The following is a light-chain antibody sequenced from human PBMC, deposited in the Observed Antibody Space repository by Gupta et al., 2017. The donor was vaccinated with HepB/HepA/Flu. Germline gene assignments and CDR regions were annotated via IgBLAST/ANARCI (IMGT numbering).Light chain of an antibody. J-gene: IGKJ1*01. V-gene: IGKV1-39*01. CDR3: QQGDSLFWT. CDR1: QTITRY. Sequence: DIQMTQSPFSLSASVGDIVTITCRASQTITRYLNWYQQKPGKAPKLLIYATSTVQSGVPSRFSGSGSGTDFTLTINRLQPEDFATYYCQQGDSLFWTFGQGTRVEIK. CDR2: ATS.